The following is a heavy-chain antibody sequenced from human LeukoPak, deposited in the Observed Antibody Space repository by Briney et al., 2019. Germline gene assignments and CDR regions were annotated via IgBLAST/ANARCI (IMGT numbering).Heavy chain of an antibody. CDR1: GYTFTSYG. CDR2: IIPIFGTA. CDR3: ARAGGYCGSTSCYSGYYYYFMDV. J-gene: IGHJ6*03. D-gene: IGHD2-2*01. Sequence: ASVKVSCKASGYTFTSYGISWVRQAPGQGLEWMGGIIPIFGTANYAQKFQGRVTITTDESTSTAYMELSSLTSDDAAVYYCARAGGYCGSTSCYSGYYYYFMDVWGKGTTVTVSS. V-gene: IGHV1-69*05.